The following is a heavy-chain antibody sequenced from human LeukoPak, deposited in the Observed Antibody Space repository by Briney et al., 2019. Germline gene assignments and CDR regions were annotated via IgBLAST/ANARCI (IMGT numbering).Heavy chain of an antibody. J-gene: IGHJ4*02. CDR2: IYTSGST. Sequence: SETLSLTCTVFGGSICSGSYYWSWIRQPAGKGLEWIGRIYTSGSTNYNPSLKSRVTISVDTSKNQFSLKLSSVTAADTAVDYCARGYYDSSGYELWGQGTLVTVSS. V-gene: IGHV4-61*02. D-gene: IGHD3-22*01. CDR1: GGSICSGSYY. CDR3: ARGYYDSSGYEL.